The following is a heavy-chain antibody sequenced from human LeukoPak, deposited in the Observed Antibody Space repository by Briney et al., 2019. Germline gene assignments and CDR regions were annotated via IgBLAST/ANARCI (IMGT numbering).Heavy chain of an antibody. Sequence: GGSLRLSCAASGFTFSSYAMSWVRQAPGKGLEWLSSISGSGSSTYYADSVKGRFTISRDNSKNTLYLQMNSPRAEDTAVYYCAKDTVAVAALFDPWGQGTLVTVSS. CDR3: AKDTVAVAALFDP. D-gene: IGHD6-19*01. CDR1: GFTFSSYA. CDR2: ISGSGSST. J-gene: IGHJ5*02. V-gene: IGHV3-23*01.